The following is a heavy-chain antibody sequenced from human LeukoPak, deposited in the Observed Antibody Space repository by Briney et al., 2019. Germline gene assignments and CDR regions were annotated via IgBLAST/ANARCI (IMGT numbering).Heavy chain of an antibody. J-gene: IGHJ4*02. CDR3: ARDMGTGSGWSLGGYFDY. CDR2: ISSSGSTI. CDR1: GFTFSSYE. D-gene: IGHD6-19*01. V-gene: IGHV3-48*03. Sequence: PGGSLRLSXVASGFTFSSYEMNWVRQAPGKGLEWVSYISSSGSTIYYADSVKGRFTISRDNAKNSLYLQMNSLRAEDTAVYYCARDMGTGSGWSLGGYFDYWGQGTLVTVSS.